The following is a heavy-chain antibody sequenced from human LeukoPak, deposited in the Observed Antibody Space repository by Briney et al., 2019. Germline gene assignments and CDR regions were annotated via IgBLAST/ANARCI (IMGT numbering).Heavy chain of an antibody. CDR3: ARGRRRSSWTATVLFDY. V-gene: IGHV3-7*01. CDR2: IKQDGSEK. Sequence: GGSLRLSCAASGFTFSSYWKSWVRQAPGKGLEWVANIKQDGSEKYYVDSVKGRFTISRDNAKNSLYLQMNSLRAEDTAVYYCARGRRRSSWTATVLFDYWGQGTLVTVSS. CDR1: GFTFSSYW. D-gene: IGHD6-13*01. J-gene: IGHJ4*02.